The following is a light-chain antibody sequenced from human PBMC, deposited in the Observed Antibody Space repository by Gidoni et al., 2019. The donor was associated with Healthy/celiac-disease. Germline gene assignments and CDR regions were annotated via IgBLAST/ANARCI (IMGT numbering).Light chain of an antibody. CDR2: AAS. CDR1: QSISSH. V-gene: IGKV1-39*01. J-gene: IGKJ3*01. Sequence: DLQMHQSPSSLSVSVGDRVTITYRASQSISSHLNWYQQKPGKAPKLLIYAASSLQSEVPSRFSGSGSGTDVTLYISSLQPEDFATYYCQQSYSTLTFGPGTRVEIK. CDR3: QQSYSTLT.